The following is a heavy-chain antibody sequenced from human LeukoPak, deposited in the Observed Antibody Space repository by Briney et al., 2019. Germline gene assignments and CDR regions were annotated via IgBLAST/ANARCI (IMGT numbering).Heavy chain of an antibody. V-gene: IGHV3-74*01. CDR1: GFTFGGYW. CDR2: INYDGTST. Sequence: GASLRLSCVASGFTFGGYWMHWVRPAPGKGVVWVSRINYDGTSTTYADSVKGRFTVSRDNGKKTVSLQINSLRPDDTAVYYCAREANTAFDYWGQGTLVTVSS. J-gene: IGHJ4*02. D-gene: IGHD2/OR15-2a*01. CDR3: AREANTAFDY.